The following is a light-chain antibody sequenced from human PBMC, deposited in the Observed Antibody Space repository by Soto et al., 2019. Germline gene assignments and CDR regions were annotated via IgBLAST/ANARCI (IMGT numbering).Light chain of an antibody. V-gene: IGLV1-44*01. CDR2: NDN. J-gene: IGLJ2*01. CDR3: AAWDDSLHVI. Sequence: QSVLTQPPSASATPGQRVTISCSGSSSNIGSRTVNWYQQLPGSAPKLLVYNDNQRPSGVPDRFSGSKSGTSASLAISGLQSEDEADDYCAAWDDSLHVIFGGGTKLTVL. CDR1: SSNIGSRT.